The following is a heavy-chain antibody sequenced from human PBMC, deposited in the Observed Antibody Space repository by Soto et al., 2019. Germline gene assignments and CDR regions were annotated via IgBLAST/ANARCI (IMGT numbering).Heavy chain of an antibody. CDR2: ISWNSGSI. CDR3: AKDKALGADYYYYGMDV. CDR1: GFTFDDYA. J-gene: IGHJ6*02. Sequence: PGGSLRLSCAASGFTFDDYAMHWVRQAPGKGLEWVSGISWNSGSIGYADSVKGRFTISRDNAKNSLYLQMNSLRAEDTALYFCAKDKALGADYYYYGMDVWGQGTTVTVAS. V-gene: IGHV3-9*01.